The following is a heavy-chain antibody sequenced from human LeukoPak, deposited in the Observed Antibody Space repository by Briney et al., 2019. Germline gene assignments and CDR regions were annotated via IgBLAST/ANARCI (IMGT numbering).Heavy chain of an antibody. CDR2: MNPNSGNT. D-gene: IGHD5-24*01. V-gene: IGHV1-8*01. CDR3: ARVGPRDGYNLNY. Sequence: ASVKVSCKASGYTFTSYDINWVRQATGQGLEWMGWMNPNSGNTGYAQKFQGRFTMTRNTSISTAYMELSSLRSEDTAVYYCARVGPRDGYNLNYWGQGTLVTVSS. CDR1: GYTFTSYD. J-gene: IGHJ4*02.